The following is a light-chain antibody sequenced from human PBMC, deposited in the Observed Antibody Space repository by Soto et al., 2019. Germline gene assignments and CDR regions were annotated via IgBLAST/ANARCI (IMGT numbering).Light chain of an antibody. V-gene: IGKV3-20*01. Sequence: EIVLTQSPGTLSLSPGERATLSCRASQGVSNSYLAWYQHKPGQAPRLLIYDASSRATGTPYRFSGSGSGTDFTLTISRLEPEDFAVYYCQQYGRSPGTFGQGTKVEIK. CDR3: QQYGRSPGT. CDR2: DAS. J-gene: IGKJ1*01. CDR1: QGVSNSY.